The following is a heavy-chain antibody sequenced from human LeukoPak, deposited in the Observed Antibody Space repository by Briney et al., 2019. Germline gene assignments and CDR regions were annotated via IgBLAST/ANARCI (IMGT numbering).Heavy chain of an antibody. D-gene: IGHD3-3*01. Sequence: GGSLRLSCAASGFTFSDYYMRWIRQAPGKRLEWGSYISSSGSTIYYADSVKGRFTISRDNAKNSLYLQMNSLRAEDTAVYYCARDPTTYTIFGVVITSNDYYGMDVWGQGTTVTVSS. CDR1: GFTFSDYY. CDR2: ISSSGSTI. V-gene: IGHV3-11*01. J-gene: IGHJ6*02. CDR3: ARDPTTYTIFGVVITSNDYYGMDV.